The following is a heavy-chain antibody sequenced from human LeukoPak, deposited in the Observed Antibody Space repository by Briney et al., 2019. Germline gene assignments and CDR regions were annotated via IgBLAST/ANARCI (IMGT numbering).Heavy chain of an antibody. J-gene: IGHJ3*02. D-gene: IGHD4-23*01. V-gene: IGHV3-23*01. CDR2: ISGSGGST. CDR3: ARASRGYGGNSEVKVFDI. Sequence: PGGSLRLSCAASGFTFSSYSMNWVRQAPGKGLEWVSAISGSGGSTYYADSVKGRFTISRENAKNSLYLQMNSLRAGDTAVYYCARASRGYGGNSEVKVFDIWGQGTMVTVSS. CDR1: GFTFSSYS.